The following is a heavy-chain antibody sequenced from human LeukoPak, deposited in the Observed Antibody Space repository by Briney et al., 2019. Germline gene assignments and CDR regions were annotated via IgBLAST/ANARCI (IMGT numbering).Heavy chain of an antibody. CDR1: GFTFSSYE. J-gene: IGHJ4*02. CDR3: AKVPSPFIAVAGTSMGYFDY. Sequence: RPGGSLRLSCAASGFTFSSYEMNWVRQAPGKGLEWVSYISSSGSTIYYADSVKGRFTISRDNAKNSLYLQMNSLRAEDTALYYCAKVPSPFIAVAGTSMGYFDYWGQGTLVTVSS. V-gene: IGHV3-48*03. CDR2: ISSSGSTI. D-gene: IGHD6-19*01.